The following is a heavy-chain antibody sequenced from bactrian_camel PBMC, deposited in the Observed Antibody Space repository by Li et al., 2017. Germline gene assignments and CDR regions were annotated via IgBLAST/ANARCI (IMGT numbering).Heavy chain of an antibody. CDR1: EYSVSSNY. J-gene: IGHJ4*01. CDR3: AAGVSGGL. CDR2: FYPGGGGT. V-gene: IGHV3S54*01. D-gene: IGHD7*01. Sequence: HVQLVESGGGSVQAGGSLKLSCVVASEYSVSSNYVGWFRQSPGNQREGVACFYPGGGGTDYADSVKGRFTISRDNAKNTVDLQMNSQKTEDTAEYYCAAGVSGGLWGQGTQVTVS.